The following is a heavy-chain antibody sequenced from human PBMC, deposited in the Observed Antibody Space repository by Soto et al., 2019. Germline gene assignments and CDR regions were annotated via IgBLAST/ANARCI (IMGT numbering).Heavy chain of an antibody. CDR2: INHSGST. Sequence: QVQLQQWGAGLLKPSETLSLTCAVYGGSFSGYYWSWIRQPPGKGLEWIGEINHSGSTNYNPSLKSRVTISVAAATNQFSLKLRSVTAADTAVYYCARVRYCSGGSCLAAIDYWGQGTLVTVSS. D-gene: IGHD2-15*01. CDR3: ARVRYCSGGSCLAAIDY. J-gene: IGHJ4*02. V-gene: IGHV4-34*01. CDR1: GGSFSGYY.